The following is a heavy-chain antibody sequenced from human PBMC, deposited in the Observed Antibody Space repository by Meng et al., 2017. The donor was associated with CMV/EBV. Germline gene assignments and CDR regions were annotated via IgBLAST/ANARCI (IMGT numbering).Heavy chain of an antibody. V-gene: IGHV3-23*01. CDR2: ISGNSGST. CDR1: GFTFNIYA. D-gene: IGHD1/OR15-1a*01. Sequence: GGSLRLSCATSGFTFNIYAITWVRQAPGKGLEWVSSISGNSGSTYYADSVKGRFTISRDNSKNTLYLQMNSLRAEDTAVYYCARSLTGTGYFFDYWGQGTLVTVPQ. CDR3: ARSLTGTGYFFDY. J-gene: IGHJ4*02.